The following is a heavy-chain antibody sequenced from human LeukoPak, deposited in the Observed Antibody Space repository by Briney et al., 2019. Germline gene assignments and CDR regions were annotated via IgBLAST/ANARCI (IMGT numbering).Heavy chain of an antibody. V-gene: IGHV1-69*06. CDR1: GGTFSSYA. CDR2: IFPIFGTA. CDR3: ASWGYCSSTSCYRGSGYYYYGMDV. Sequence: ASVKVSCKASGGTFSSYAISWVRQAPGQGLEWMGRIFPIFGTANYAQKFQGRVTITADKSTSTAYMELCSPRSEDTAVYYCASWGYCSSTSCYRGSGYYYYGMDVWGQGTTVTVSS. D-gene: IGHD2-2*02. J-gene: IGHJ6*02.